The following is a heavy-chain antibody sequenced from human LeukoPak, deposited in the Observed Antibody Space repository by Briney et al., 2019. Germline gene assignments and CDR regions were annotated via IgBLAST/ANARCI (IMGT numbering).Heavy chain of an antibody. CDR1: GFTFSSYW. CDR2: IKQDGSEK. CDR3: ARSDISDFWSGYQGPEGFSG. J-gene: IGHJ4*02. D-gene: IGHD3-3*01. V-gene: IGHV3-7*01. Sequence: PGGSLRLSCAASGFTFSSYWMSWVRQAPGKGLEWVANIKQDGSEKYYVDSVKGRFTISRDNAKNSLYLQMNSLRAEDTAVYYCARSDISDFWSGYQGPEGFSGWGQGTLVTVSS.